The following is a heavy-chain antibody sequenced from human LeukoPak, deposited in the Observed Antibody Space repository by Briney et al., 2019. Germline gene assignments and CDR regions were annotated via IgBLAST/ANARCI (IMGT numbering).Heavy chain of an antibody. CDR3: ARDVWAGYSGYDFGAWFDP. V-gene: IGHV4-59*01. Sequence: PSETLSLTCTVSGGSISSYYWSWIRQPPGKGLEWIGYIYYSGSTNYNPSLKSRVTISVDTSKNQFSLKLSSVTAADTAVYYCARDVWAGYSGYDFGAWFDPWGQGTLVTVSS. D-gene: IGHD5-12*01. CDR2: IYYSGST. CDR1: GGSISSYY. J-gene: IGHJ5*02.